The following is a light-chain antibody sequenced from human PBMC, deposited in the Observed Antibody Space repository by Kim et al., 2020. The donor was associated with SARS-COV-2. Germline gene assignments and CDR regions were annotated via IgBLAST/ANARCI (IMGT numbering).Light chain of an antibody. V-gene: IGKV1-33*01. CDR1: QVIRKF. J-gene: IGKJ5*01. Sequence: ACVGNRVTITCQATQVIRKFLNWYQQRPGKAQQLLIYDVSNLQTGVPSRFSGSGYGTEFTLNISSLQPEGFATYYCQQNDAFHITFGQGTRLEIK. CDR2: DVS. CDR3: QQNDAFHIT.